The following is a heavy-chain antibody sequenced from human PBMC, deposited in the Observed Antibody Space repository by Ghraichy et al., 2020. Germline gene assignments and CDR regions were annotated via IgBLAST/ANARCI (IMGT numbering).Heavy chain of an antibody. V-gene: IGHV4-34*01. CDR3: ARGLVVRGMSFFGY. CDR2: INHSGST. D-gene: IGHD3-10*01. J-gene: IGHJ4*02. CDR1: GGSFSGYY. Sequence: SETLSLTCAVYGGSFSGYYWSWIRQPPGKGLEWIGEINHSGSTNYNPSLKSRVTISVDTSKNQFSLKLSSVTAADTAVYYCARGLVVRGMSFFGYWGQGTLVTVSS.